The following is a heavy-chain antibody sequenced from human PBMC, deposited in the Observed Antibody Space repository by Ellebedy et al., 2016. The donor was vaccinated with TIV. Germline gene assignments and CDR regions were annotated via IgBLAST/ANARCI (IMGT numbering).Heavy chain of an antibody. CDR1: GFTVSSNY. V-gene: IGHV3-53*01. CDR3: ACDSQQLVPNY. J-gene: IGHJ4*02. Sequence: GGSLRLSXAASGFTVSSNYMSWVRQAPGKGLEWVSVIYSGGSTYYADSVKGRFTISRDNSKNTLYLQMNSLRAEDTAVYYCACDSQQLVPNYWGQGTLVTVSS. CDR2: IYSGGST. D-gene: IGHD6-13*01.